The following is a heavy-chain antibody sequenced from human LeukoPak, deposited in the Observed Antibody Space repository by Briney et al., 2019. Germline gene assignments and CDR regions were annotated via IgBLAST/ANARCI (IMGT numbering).Heavy chain of an antibody. CDR2: ISYSGST. CDR3: ARLVGAFDI. J-gene: IGHJ3*02. Sequence: SQTLSLTCTVSGGLISSGDFYWSWIRQPPGKGLEWIGYISYSGSTYYNPSLKSRVTMSVDTSKNQFSLKLSSVTAADTAVYYCARLVGAFDIWGQGTMVTVSS. D-gene: IGHD1-26*01. CDR1: GGLISSGDFY. V-gene: IGHV4-30-4*01.